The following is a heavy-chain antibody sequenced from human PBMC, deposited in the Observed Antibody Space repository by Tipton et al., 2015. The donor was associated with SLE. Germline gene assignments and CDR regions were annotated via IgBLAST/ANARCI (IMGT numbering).Heavy chain of an antibody. Sequence: TLSLTCTVSGYSISSGYYWGWIRQPPGKGLEWIGSIYHSGSTNYNPSLKSRVTISVDTSKNQFSLKLSSVTAADTAVYYCARQGIAVTGFDYWGQGTLVTVSS. J-gene: IGHJ4*02. D-gene: IGHD6-19*01. CDR2: IYHSGST. CDR1: GYSISSGYY. V-gene: IGHV4-38-2*02. CDR3: ARQGIAVTGFDY.